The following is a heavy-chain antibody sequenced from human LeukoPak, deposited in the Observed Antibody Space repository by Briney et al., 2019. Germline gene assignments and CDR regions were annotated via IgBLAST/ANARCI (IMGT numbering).Heavy chain of an antibody. CDR2: IYYSGST. V-gene: IGHV4-39*07. J-gene: IGHJ4*02. CDR3: ARDAQYDSFYPDY. D-gene: IGHD3-22*01. Sequence: SETLSLTCTVSGGSISSSSYYWGWIRQPPGKGLEWIGSIYYSGSTYYNPSLKSRVTISVDTSKNQFSLKLSSVTAADTAVYYCARDAQYDSFYPDYWGQGTLVTVSS. CDR1: GGSISSSSYY.